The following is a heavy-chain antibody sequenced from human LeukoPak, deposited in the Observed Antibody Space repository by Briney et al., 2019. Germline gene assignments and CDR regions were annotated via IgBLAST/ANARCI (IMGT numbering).Heavy chain of an antibody. CDR3: ARGEHPYAFDI. CDR1: GFTFSNYY. CDR2: IDGDGART. V-gene: IGHV3-74*01. Sequence: GGSLRLSCATSGFTFSNYYMHWVRQAPGKGLVWVSHIDGDGARTNYADSVKGRFTISRDNAKNTLFLQMNSLRAEDTAVYYCARGEHPYAFDIRGQGTMVTVSS. J-gene: IGHJ3*02.